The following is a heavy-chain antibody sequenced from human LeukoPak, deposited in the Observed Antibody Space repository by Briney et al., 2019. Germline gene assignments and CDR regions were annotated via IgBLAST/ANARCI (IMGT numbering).Heavy chain of an antibody. CDR1: GYTFTGYY. CDR3: ARDYDFWSGCYWDY. D-gene: IGHD3-3*01. V-gene: IGHV1-2*06. CDR2: INPNSGGT. J-gene: IGHJ4*02. Sequence: GASVKVSCKASGYTFTGYYMHWVRQAPGQGLEWMGRINPNSGGTNYAQKFQGRVTMTRDTSISTAYMELSRLRSDDTAVYYCARDYDFWSGCYWDYWGQGTLVTVSS.